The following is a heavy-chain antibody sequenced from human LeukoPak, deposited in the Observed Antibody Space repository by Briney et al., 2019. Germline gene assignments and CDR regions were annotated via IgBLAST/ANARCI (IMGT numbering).Heavy chain of an antibody. V-gene: IGHV1-46*01. D-gene: IGHD2-2*01. CDR3: ARDGCSSTRCSAGGNWFDP. Sequence: ASVKVSCKASGYFFTSYHMHWVRQAPGQGLEWMGIIDPTGGSTTYPQRFQGRVTMTGDTSTSTVYMELSSLRSEDTAMYYCARDGCSSTRCSAGGNWFDPWGQGTLVTVSS. CDR1: GYFFTSYH. CDR2: IDPTGGST. J-gene: IGHJ5*02.